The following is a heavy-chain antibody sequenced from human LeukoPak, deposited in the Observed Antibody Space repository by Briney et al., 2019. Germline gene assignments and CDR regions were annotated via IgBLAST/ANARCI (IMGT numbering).Heavy chain of an antibody. D-gene: IGHD2-2*01. CDR1: GFSFSNYW. V-gene: IGHV3-7*01. CDR3: ARDGVVPAALYPCHFDY. Sequence: GGSLRLSCVASGFSFSNYWMSWVRQAPGKGLEWVANISPDGSDKKYAESVTGRFAISRDNAKNSLYLQMNSLRAEDTAVYYCARDGVVPAALYPCHFDYWGQGTLVTVSS. J-gene: IGHJ4*02. CDR2: ISPDGSDK.